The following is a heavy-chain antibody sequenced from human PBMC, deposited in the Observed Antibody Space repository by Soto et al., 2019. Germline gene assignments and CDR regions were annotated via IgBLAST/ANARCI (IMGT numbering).Heavy chain of an antibody. V-gene: IGHV4-4*02. CDR3: ARSYGWYAIDY. CDR1: GDSVSSGFF. J-gene: IGHJ4*02. CDR2: IFQSGSV. Sequence: QVLLQESGPGLVQPSGTLSLSCAVSGDSVSSGFFWGWVRQPPGKGLEWIGDIFQSGSVNYNPSLKRRATIAIDKSKNQFSLKLNSVTAADTAVYYCARSYGWYAIDYWGQGTLVIVSS. D-gene: IGHD6-19*01.